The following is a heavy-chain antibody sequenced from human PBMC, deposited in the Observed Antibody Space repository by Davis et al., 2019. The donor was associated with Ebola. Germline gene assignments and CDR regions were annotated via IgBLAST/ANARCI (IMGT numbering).Heavy chain of an antibody. CDR2: ISSSGSTI. CDR1: GFTFSDYY. Sequence: GESLKISCAAPGFTFSDYYMSWLRQAPGKGLEWVSYISSSGSTIYYADSVKGRFTISRDNAKNSLYLQMNSLRAEDTAVYYCASGLAVAGPPDYWGQGTLVTVSS. V-gene: IGHV3-11*04. J-gene: IGHJ4*02. CDR3: ASGLAVAGPPDY. D-gene: IGHD6-19*01.